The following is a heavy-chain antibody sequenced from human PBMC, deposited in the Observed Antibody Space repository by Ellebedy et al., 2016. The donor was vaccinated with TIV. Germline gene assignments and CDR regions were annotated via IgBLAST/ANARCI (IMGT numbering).Heavy chain of an antibody. CDR1: GFTDSSYW. J-gene: IGHJ4*02. V-gene: IGHV3-74*01. D-gene: IGHD1-26*01. Sequence: GESLKISXAASGFTDSSYWMHWVRQAPGKGLVWVSRISSDGKSTTYADSVKGRFTVSRDNAKNTMYLQMNSLRAEDTAVYYCARDSHLLVGAIDWGQGTLVTVSS. CDR3: ARDSHLLVGAID. CDR2: ISSDGKST.